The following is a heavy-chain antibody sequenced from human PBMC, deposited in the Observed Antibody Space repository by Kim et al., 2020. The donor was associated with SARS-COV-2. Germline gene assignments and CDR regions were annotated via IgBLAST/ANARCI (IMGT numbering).Heavy chain of an antibody. CDR2: VYYSANT. J-gene: IGHJ5*02. V-gene: IGHV4-39*01. CDR3: ARQEGA. Sequence: SETLSLTCTVSGGSITSTSYYWGWIRQPPGKGLEWIECVYYSANTYYNPSLKSRVSISVDTSQNQFSLRLTSVTAADTAVYYCARQEGAWGQGSLVTVSS. CDR1: GGSITSTSYY.